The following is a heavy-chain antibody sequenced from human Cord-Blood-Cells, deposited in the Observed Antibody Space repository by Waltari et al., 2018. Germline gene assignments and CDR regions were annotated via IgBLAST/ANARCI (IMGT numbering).Heavy chain of an antibody. J-gene: IGHJ4*02. CDR3: AGFRFSGYDFDY. V-gene: IGHV1-69*09. CDR1: GGTFSSYA. D-gene: IGHD5-12*01. CDR2: IIPILGIA. Sequence: QVQLVQSGAEVKKPGSSVKVSCKASGGTFSSYAISWVRQAPGQGLEWMGRIIPILGIANYAQKFQGRVTITADKSTSTAYMELSSLRSEDTAVYYSAGFRFSGYDFDYWGQGTLVTVSS.